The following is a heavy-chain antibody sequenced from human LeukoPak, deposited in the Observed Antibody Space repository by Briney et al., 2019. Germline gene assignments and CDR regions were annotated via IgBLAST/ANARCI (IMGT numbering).Heavy chain of an antibody. J-gene: IGHJ5*02. V-gene: IGHV4-39*01. D-gene: IGHD1-26*01. CDR2: IYYSGST. Sequence: SETLSLTCTVSGGSISSSSYYWGWIRQPPGKGLEWIGSIYYSGSTYYNPSLKSRVTISVDTSKNRFSLKLSSVTAADTAVYYCATHSGSYYDRAYNWFDPWGQGTLVTVSS. CDR1: GGSISSSSYY. CDR3: ATHSGSYYDRAYNWFDP.